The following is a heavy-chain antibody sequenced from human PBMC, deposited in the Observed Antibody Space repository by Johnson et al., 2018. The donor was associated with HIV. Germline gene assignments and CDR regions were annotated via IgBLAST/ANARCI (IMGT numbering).Heavy chain of an antibody. CDR3: AREGTLGAFDI. D-gene: IGHD1-1*01. CDR1: GFTFSSYG. Sequence: VQLVESGGGLIQPGGSLRLSCAASGFTFSSYGMHWVRQATGKGLEWVSAIGTAGDTYYADSLKGRFTISRDNAKNSLYLQMHSLRAEDTAVYYCAREGTLGAFDIWGQGTMVTVSS. V-gene: IGHV3-13*01. CDR2: IGTAGDT. J-gene: IGHJ3*02.